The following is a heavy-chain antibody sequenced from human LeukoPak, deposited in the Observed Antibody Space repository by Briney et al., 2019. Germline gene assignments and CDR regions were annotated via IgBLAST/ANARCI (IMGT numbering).Heavy chain of an antibody. V-gene: IGHV3-48*01. Sequence: PGGSLRLSCAASGFTFSSYSMNWVRQAPGKGLEWVSYISSSSSTIYYADSVKGRFTISRDNSKNTLYLQMNSLRAEDTAVYYCAKDHRITMVRGVIAFDVWGQGTLVTVSS. CDR3: AKDHRITMVRGVIAFDV. CDR1: GFTFSSYS. D-gene: IGHD3-10*01. J-gene: IGHJ4*02. CDR2: ISSSSSTI.